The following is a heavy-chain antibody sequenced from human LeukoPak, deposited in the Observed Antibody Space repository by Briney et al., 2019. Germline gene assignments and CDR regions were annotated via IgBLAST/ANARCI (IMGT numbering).Heavy chain of an antibody. CDR2: ISYDGSNK. J-gene: IGHJ4*02. Sequence: GGSLRLSCAASGFTFSSYGMHWVRQAPGKGLEWVAVISYDGSNKYYADSVKGRFTISRDNSKNTLYLQMNSLRAEDTAVYYCAKDRRSFGYYFDYWGQGTLVTISS. D-gene: IGHD3-16*01. CDR3: AKDRRSFGYYFDY. CDR1: GFTFSSYG. V-gene: IGHV3-30*18.